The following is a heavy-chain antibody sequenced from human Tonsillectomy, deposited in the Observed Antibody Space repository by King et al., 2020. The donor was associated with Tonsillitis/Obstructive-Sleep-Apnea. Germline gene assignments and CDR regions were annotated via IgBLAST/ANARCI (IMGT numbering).Heavy chain of an antibody. D-gene: IGHD6-13*01. Sequence: VQLVESGGGVVQPGRSLRLSCAASGFSFNTHAIHWVRQAPGRGLEWVAVISYDGSNKYYADSVKGRFTISKDNSNNMLYLQMNSLRTEDTAVYYCARDRQQLVPEDSWGQGTLVTVSS. J-gene: IGHJ4*02. CDR3: ARDRQQLVPEDS. CDR1: GFSFNTHA. V-gene: IGHV3-30*04. CDR2: ISYDGSNK.